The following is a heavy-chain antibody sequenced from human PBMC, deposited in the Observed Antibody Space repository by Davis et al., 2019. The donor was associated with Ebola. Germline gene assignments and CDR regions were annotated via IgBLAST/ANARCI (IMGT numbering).Heavy chain of an antibody. CDR3: ARSKDEGLPFDY. J-gene: IGHJ4*02. CDR1: GFTFSSYA. V-gene: IGHV3-30-3*01. D-gene: IGHD2-15*01. CDR2: ISYDGSNK. Sequence: GGSLRLSCAASGFTFSSYAMHWVRQAPGKGLEWVAVISYDGSNKYYADSVKGRFTISRDNSKNTLHVQVNSLRPEDTAVYYCARSKDEGLPFDYWGQGTLVTVSS.